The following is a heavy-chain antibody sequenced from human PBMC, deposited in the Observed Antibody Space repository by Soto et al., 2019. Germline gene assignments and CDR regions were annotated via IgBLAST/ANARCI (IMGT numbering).Heavy chain of an antibody. CDR2: IYPDDSDT. CDR1: GFSFTNYW. Sequence: GESLKISCHGSGFSFTNYWISWVRQMPGKGLEWMGIIYPDDSDTRYSPSLQGQVAISADKSINTVHLQWSSLKASDTAMYYCARQVGTTWQALGYFDYWGQGTLVTVSS. V-gene: IGHV5-51*01. D-gene: IGHD1-26*01. J-gene: IGHJ4*02. CDR3: ARQVGTTWQALGYFDY.